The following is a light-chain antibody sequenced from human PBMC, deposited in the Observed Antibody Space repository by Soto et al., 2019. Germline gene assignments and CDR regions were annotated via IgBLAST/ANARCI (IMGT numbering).Light chain of an antibody. V-gene: IGKV3-20*01. J-gene: IGKJ4*01. Sequence: EIVLTESPGTLSLSPGERATLSCRASQSVRSNYLAWYQQKPGQAPRFLIYDASTSATGIRDRFSGSGSGTYFTLTISRLAPEDFAVYYCQQYGSSPLTFGGGTKVEIK. CDR2: DAS. CDR3: QQYGSSPLT. CDR1: QSVRSNY.